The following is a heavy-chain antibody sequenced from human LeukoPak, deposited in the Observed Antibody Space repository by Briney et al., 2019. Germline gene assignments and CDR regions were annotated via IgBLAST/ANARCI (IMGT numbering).Heavy chain of an antibody. J-gene: IGHJ4*02. CDR1: GGSISSYY. D-gene: IGHD6-19*01. CDR3: ARAPVAGFSLFDY. CDR2: IYYSGST. V-gene: IGHV4-59*01. Sequence: SETLSLTCTVSGGSISSYYWSWIRRPPGKGLEWIGYIYYSGSTNYNPSLKSRVTISVDTSKNQFSLKLSSVTAADTAVYYCARAPVAGFSLFDYWGQGTLVTVSS.